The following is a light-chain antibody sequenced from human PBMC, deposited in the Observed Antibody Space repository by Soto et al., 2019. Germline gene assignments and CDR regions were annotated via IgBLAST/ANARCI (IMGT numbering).Light chain of an antibody. J-gene: IGLJ3*02. Sequence: QSVLTQSPSASASLGASVKLTCTLSSGYHTYALAWHQQQPEKGPRYLMKLNSDGSHSKGDGIPDRFSGSSSGAERYLPISSLQSEDEADYYCQTWGTGSWVFGGGTKLTVL. CDR2: LNSDGSH. V-gene: IGLV4-69*01. CDR1: SGYHTYA. CDR3: QTWGTGSWV.